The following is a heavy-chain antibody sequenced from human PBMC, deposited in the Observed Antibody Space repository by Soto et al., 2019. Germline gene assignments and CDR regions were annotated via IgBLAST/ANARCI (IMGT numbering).Heavy chain of an antibody. CDR1: GFTFSNSG. V-gene: IGHV3-23*01. CDR3: AKLLHNSYYNVMDV. J-gene: IGHJ6*02. D-gene: IGHD4-4*01. Sequence: DVQLLESGGDLVQPGGSLRLVCAASGFTFSNSGMRWVRQAPGQGLEWVSSIGPSGNTYYSDAVKGRFTISRDISKNTLFLQMDSLRAEDTATYYCAKLLHNSYYNVMDVWGQGTTVTVSS. CDR2: IGPSGNT.